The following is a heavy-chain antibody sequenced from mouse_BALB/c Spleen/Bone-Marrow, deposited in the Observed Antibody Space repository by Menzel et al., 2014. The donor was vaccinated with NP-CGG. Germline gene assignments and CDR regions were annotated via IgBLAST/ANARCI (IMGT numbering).Heavy chain of an antibody. J-gene: IGHJ2*01. CDR1: GYTFTSYY. Sequence: QVQLQQSGAELVKPGASVKLSCKASGYTFTSYYMYWVKQRPGQGLEWIGEINPSNGGTNFNEKFKSKATLTVDKSSSTAYMQLSSLTSGDSAVYYCTRGRVRDFDYWGQGTTLTVSS. V-gene: IGHV1S81*02. D-gene: IGHD2-14*01. CDR2: INPSNGGT. CDR3: TRGRVRDFDY.